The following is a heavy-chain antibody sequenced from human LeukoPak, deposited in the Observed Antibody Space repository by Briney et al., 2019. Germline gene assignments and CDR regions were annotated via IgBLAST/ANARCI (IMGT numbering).Heavy chain of an antibody. J-gene: IGHJ4*02. CDR3: AKVRQSRSGWYLLPFDY. V-gene: IGHV3-23*01. CDR1: GFTFSSYA. CDR2: ISGSGGGT. D-gene: IGHD6-19*01. Sequence: GGSLRLSCAASGFTFSSYAMSWVRQAPGKGLEWVSAISGSGGGTYYADSVKGRFTISRDNSKNTLYLQMNSLRAEDTDTAVYYCAKVRQSRSGWYLLPFDYWGQGTLVTVSS.